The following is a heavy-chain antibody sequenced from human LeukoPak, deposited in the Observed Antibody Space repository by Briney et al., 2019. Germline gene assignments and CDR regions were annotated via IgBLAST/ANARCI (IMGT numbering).Heavy chain of an antibody. V-gene: IGHV3-7*05. D-gene: IGHD5/OR15-5a*01. Sequence: PGGSLRLSCAASGFTFSSYWRSWVRQAPGKGLEWVANIKQDGSEKYYVDSVKGRFTISRDNAKNSLYLQMNSLRAEDTAVYYCASLSTSFGMDVWGQGTTVTVSS. CDR3: ASLSTSFGMDV. J-gene: IGHJ6*02. CDR1: GFTFSSYW. CDR2: IKQDGSEK.